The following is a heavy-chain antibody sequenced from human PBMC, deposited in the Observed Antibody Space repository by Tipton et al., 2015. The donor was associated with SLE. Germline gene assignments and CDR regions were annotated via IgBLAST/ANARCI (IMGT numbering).Heavy chain of an antibody. Sequence: TLSLTCTVSGGSISSYYWSWIRRPPGKGLEWIGYIYYSGSTNYNPSLKSRVTISVDTSKNQFSLKLSSVTAADTAVYFCARVSGSYLYYYYYYYMDVWGKGTTVTVSS. CDR3: ARVSGSYLYYYYYYYMDV. V-gene: IGHV4-59*12. D-gene: IGHD1-26*01. J-gene: IGHJ6*03. CDR1: GGSISSYY. CDR2: IYYSGST.